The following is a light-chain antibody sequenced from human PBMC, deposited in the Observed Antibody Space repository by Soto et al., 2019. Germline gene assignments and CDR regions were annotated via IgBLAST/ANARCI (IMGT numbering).Light chain of an antibody. Sequence: QSVLTQSPSVSGAPGQRVTISCTGSSSNLGAGHDVQWYQHLPGTAPKLLIYANNNRPSGVPDRFSGSKSGTSSSLAITGLQAEDEADYYCQSYDSSLHVVFGRGTKLTVL. CDR3: QSYDSSLHVV. J-gene: IGLJ2*01. V-gene: IGLV1-40*01. CDR1: SSNLGAGHD. CDR2: ANN.